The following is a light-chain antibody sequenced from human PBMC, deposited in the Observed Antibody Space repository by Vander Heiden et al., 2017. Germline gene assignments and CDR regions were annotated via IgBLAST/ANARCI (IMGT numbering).Light chain of an antibody. Sequence: ESVLTQSPGTLSLSTGERATLSCRASQSVSSSYLAWYQQKPGQAPRLLIYGGSSKATGIPDRFSGSGSGTDFTLTISRLEPEDFAVYYCQQYGSSPPITFGQGTRLEIK. CDR3: QQYGSSPPIT. J-gene: IGKJ5*01. V-gene: IGKV3-20*01. CDR2: GGS. CDR1: QSVSSSY.